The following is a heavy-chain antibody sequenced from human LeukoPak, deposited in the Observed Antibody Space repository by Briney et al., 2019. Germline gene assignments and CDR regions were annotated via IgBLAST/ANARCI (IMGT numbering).Heavy chain of an antibody. D-gene: IGHD6-19*01. CDR3: ARDIRVEWLVFDRGFDY. CDR1: GFTFSSYS. CDR2: ISSSSSYI. J-gene: IGHJ4*02. Sequence: GGSLRLSCAASGFTFSSYSMNWVRQAPGEGLEWVSSISSSSSYIYYADSVKGRFTISRDNAKNSLYLQMNSLRAEDTAVYYCARDIRVEWLVFDRGFDYWGQGTLVTVSS. V-gene: IGHV3-21*01.